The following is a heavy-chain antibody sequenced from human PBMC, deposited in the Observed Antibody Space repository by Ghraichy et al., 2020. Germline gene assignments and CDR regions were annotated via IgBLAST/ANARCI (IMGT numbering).Heavy chain of an antibody. CDR3: AKDRYSGSYADY. D-gene: IGHD4-23*01. CDR1: GVTFRTSG. CDR2: ISSDGSKR. Sequence: GGSLRLSCVASGVTFRTSGMHWVRQAPGKGLDWVALISSDGSKRYYADSVRGRFTISRDNSKNTLYLQMNSLRGDDTAVYFCAKDRYSGSYADYWGQGTLVTVSS. V-gene: IGHV3-30*18. J-gene: IGHJ4*02.